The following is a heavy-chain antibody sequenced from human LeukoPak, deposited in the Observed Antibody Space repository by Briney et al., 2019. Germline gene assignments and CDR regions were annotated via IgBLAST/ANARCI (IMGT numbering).Heavy chain of an antibody. CDR2: IYYSGST. CDR3: ARVGGYSYIDV. Sequence: SETLSPTCTVSGGSISSSSYYWGWIRQPPGRGLEWVGSIYYSGSTYYNPSLKSRVTISIDTSKNQFSLNLSSVTAADTAVYYCARVGGYSYIDVWGEGTTVTISS. V-gene: IGHV4-39*07. CDR1: GGSISSSSYY. J-gene: IGHJ6*03. D-gene: IGHD3-16*01.